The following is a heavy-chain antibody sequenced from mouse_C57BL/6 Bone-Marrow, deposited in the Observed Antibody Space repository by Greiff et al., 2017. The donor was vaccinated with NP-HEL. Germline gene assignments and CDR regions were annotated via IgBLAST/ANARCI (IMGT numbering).Heavy chain of an antibody. CDR2: IYPRDGST. CDR3: ARGGLLLRGYYAMDY. D-gene: IGHD1-1*01. CDR1: GYTFTSYD. J-gene: IGHJ4*01. Sequence: QVQLQQSGPELVKPGASVKLSCKASGYTFTSYDINWVKQRPGQGLEWIGWIYPRDGSTKYNEKFKGKGTLTVDTSSSTAYMELHSLTSEDSAVYFCARGGLLLRGYYAMDYWGQGTSVTVSS. V-gene: IGHV1-85*01.